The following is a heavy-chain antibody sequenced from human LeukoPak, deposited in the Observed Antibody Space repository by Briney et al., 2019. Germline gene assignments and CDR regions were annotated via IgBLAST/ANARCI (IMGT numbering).Heavy chain of an antibody. D-gene: IGHD5-12*01. V-gene: IGHV4-59*01. J-gene: IGHJ6*03. CDR2: IYYSGST. CDR1: GGSISSYY. CDR3: ARDKKVATPYYWYSMDV. Sequence: SETLSLTCTVSGGSISSYYWSWIPQPPGKGLEWIGYIYYSGSTNYNASLKSRVTISVDTSKNQFSLKLSSVTAADTAVYYCARDKKVATPYYWYSMDVWGKGTTVTVSS.